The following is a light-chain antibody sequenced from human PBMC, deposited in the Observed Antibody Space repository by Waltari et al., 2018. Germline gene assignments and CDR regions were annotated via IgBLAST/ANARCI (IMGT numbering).Light chain of an antibody. V-gene: IGKV3-20*01. J-gene: IGKJ1*01. CDR1: QSVGKY. CDR2: DAS. Sequence: DIVLTQSPGTLSLSPGERASLFCRASQSVGKYLAWYQQKPGQAPRLVMYDASTRATGIPDRFSGSGSGTDVSLTISRLEPEDFAVYYCQKYVNLPATFGQGTRVEIK. CDR3: QKYVNLPAT.